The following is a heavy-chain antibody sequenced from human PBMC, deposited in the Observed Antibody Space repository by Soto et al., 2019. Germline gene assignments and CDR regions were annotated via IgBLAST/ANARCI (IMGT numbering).Heavy chain of an antibody. CDR1: GFTFSSGW. J-gene: IGHJ4*01. CDR2: IKSKTDGGTT. CDR3: TTDSLFSGVLVRFDF. D-gene: IGHD2-8*01. V-gene: IGHV3-15*07. Sequence: EVRLVESGGGLVEPGGSLRLSCAASGFTFSSGWINWVRQSPGKGLECVGRIKSKTDGGTTDFAAPVKGRFAISRDDSKDMVYLQMNSLKTEDTAVYYCTTDSLFSGVLVRFDFWGHGTLVTVSS.